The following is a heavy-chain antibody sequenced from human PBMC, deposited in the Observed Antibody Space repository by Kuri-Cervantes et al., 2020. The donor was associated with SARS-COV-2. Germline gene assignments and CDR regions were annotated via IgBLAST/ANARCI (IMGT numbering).Heavy chain of an antibody. V-gene: IGHV1-69*10. CDR1: GYTFTSYA. Sequence: SVKVSCKASGYTFTSYAMNWVRQAPGQGLEWMGWIIPILGIANYAQKFQGRVTITADKSTSTAYMELSSLRSEDTAVYYCARVAGSYYYYYGMDVWGQGTTVTVSS. J-gene: IGHJ6*02. D-gene: IGHD2-15*01. CDR2: IIPILGIA. CDR3: ARVAGSYYYYYGMDV.